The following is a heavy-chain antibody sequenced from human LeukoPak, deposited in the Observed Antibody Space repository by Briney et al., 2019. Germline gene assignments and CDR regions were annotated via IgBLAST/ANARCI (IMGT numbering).Heavy chain of an antibody. Sequence: SETLSLTCAVSGGSISSSNWWSWVRQPPGKGLEWIGSIYYSGSTYYNPSLKSRVTISVDTSKNQFSLKLSSVTAADTAVYYCAREGARYFDWYLDAFDIWGQGTMVTVSS. J-gene: IGHJ3*02. D-gene: IGHD3-9*01. CDR2: IYYSGST. CDR3: AREGARYFDWYLDAFDI. CDR1: GGSISSSNW. V-gene: IGHV4-4*02.